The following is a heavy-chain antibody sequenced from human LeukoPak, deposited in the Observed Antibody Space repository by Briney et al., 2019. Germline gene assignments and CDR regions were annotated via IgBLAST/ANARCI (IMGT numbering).Heavy chain of an antibody. V-gene: IGHV4-31*03. CDR1: GGSISSGGYY. CDR3: ARDRHVDTAMVSFNWYFDL. Sequence: SQTLSLTCTVSGGSISSGGYYWSWIRQHPGKGLEWIGYIYYSGSTYYNPSLKSRATISVDTSKNQFSLKLSSVTAADTAVYYCARDRHVDTAMVSFNWYFDLWGRGTLVTVSS. CDR2: IYYSGST. J-gene: IGHJ2*01. D-gene: IGHD5-18*01.